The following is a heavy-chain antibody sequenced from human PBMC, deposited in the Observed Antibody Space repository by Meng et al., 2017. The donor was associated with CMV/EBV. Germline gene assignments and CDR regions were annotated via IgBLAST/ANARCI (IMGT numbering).Heavy chain of an antibody. V-gene: IGHV3-30*02. CDR3: AKAPQMFLEWLSIDY. J-gene: IGHJ4*02. CDR1: GFTFSSYG. Sequence: GGSLRLSCAASGFTFSSYGMHWVRQAPGKGLEWVAFIRYDGSNKYYADSVKGRFTISRDKSKNTLYLQMNSLRAEDTAVYYCAKAPQMFLEWLSIDYWGQGTLVTVSS. D-gene: IGHD3-3*01. CDR2: IRYDGSNK.